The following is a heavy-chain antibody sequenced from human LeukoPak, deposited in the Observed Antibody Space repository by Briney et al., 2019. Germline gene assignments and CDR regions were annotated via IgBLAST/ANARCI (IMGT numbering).Heavy chain of an antibody. V-gene: IGHV3-23*01. D-gene: IGHD2-15*01. CDR3: AKIQVSDGHAYGGFFDH. Sequence: GGSLRLSCAASGFTFSTYGMNWVRQAPGKGLEWVSSISGNGVSTHYADSVKGRFTISRDNAKNTLYLQMDSLRVEDTALYYCAKIQVSDGHAYGGFFDHWGQGTLVTVSS. CDR1: GFTFSTYG. J-gene: IGHJ4*02. CDR2: ISGNGVST.